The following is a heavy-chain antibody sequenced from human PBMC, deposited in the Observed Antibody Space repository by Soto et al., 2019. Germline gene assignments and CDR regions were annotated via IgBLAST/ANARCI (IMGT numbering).Heavy chain of an antibody. J-gene: IGHJ3*02. D-gene: IGHD5-18*01. CDR3: ARRRGYSSQPPYGRAFDI. CDR1: GGTFSSYA. Sequence: QVQLVQSGAEVKKPGSSVKVSCKASGGTFSSYAISWVRQAPGQGLEWMGGIIPIFGTANYAQKFQGRVTITADESTSTAYMELSSLRSEDTAVYYCARRRGYSSQPPYGRAFDIWGQGTMVTVSS. V-gene: IGHV1-69*12. CDR2: IIPIFGTA.